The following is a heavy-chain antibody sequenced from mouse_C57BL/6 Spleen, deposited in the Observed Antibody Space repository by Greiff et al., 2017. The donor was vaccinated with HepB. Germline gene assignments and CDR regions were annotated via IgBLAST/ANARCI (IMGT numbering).Heavy chain of an antibody. D-gene: IGHD1-1*01. J-gene: IGHJ4*01. CDR1: GYTFTDYE. CDR2: IDPETGGT. V-gene: IGHV1-15*01. CDR3: TPLYYGSSSSAIDY. Sequence: QVQLQQSGAELVRPGASVTLSCKASGYTFTDYEMHWVKQTPVHGLEWIGAIDPETGGTAYNQKFKGKSILTADKSSRTAYMELHSLKSEDSAVYYCTPLYYGSSSSAIDYWGQGTSVTVSS.